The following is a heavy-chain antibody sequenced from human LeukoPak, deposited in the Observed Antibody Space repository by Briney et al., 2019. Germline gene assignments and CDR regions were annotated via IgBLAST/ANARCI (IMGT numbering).Heavy chain of an antibody. CDR1: GGSISSYY. Sequence: SETLSLTCTVSGGSISSYYWSWIRQLPGKGLEWIGYIYYSGSTNYNPSLKSRVTISVDTSKNQFSLKLSSVTAADTAVYYCARDYRNNWFDPWGQGTLVTVSS. D-gene: IGHD1-26*01. CDR3: ARDYRNNWFDP. V-gene: IGHV4-59*01. CDR2: IYYSGST. J-gene: IGHJ5*02.